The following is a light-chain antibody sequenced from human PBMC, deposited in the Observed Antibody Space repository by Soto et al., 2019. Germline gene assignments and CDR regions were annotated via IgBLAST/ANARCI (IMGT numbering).Light chain of an antibody. CDR3: QTWGADVPYV. CDR2: VNSDGSH. V-gene: IGLV4-69*01. Sequence: QLVLTQSPSASASMGASVKLTCTLSSGHSSYAIAWHQQQPEKGPRFLMRVNSDGSHTKGDGIPDRFSGSSSGAERYLTISSLQSEDGADYYCQTWGADVPYVFGTGTKLTVL. CDR1: SGHSSYA. J-gene: IGLJ1*01.